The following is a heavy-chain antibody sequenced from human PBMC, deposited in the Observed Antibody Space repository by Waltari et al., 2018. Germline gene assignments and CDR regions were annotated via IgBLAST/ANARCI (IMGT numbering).Heavy chain of an antibody. CDR2: RWYDGSKK. J-gene: IGHJ6*02. CDR1: GFSFTNYG. Sequence: QEKLVESGGGVVQSGRSLKLSCEASGFSFTNYGMHWVRQAPGKGLEWVAIRWYDGSKKYYADSVKGRFDISRDNSRNTLYLQMDSLRAEVTAVYFCARDQYGESFYYAMNVWGQGTAVTVSS. D-gene: IGHD1-26*01. V-gene: IGHV3-33*01. CDR3: ARDQYGESFYYAMNV.